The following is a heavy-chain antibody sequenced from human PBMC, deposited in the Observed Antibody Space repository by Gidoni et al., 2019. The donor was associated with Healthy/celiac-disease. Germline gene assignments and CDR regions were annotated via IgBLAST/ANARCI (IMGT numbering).Heavy chain of an antibody. CDR1: GFTFSSYA. CDR2: ISGSGGST. V-gene: IGHV3-23*01. Sequence: EVQLLESGGGSVQPGGSLRLSCAASGFTFSSYAMSWVRQTPGKGLEWVSAISGSGGSTYYADSVKGRFTISRYNSKNTLYLQMSSLRAEDTAVYYCAKEPAPENSGYDLDYWGQGTLVTVSS. D-gene: IGHD5-12*01. J-gene: IGHJ4*02. CDR3: AKEPAPENSGYDLDY.